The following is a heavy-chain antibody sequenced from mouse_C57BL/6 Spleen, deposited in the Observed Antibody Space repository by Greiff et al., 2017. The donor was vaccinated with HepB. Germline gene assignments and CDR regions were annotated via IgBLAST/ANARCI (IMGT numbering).Heavy chain of an antibody. D-gene: IGHD1-1*01. V-gene: IGHV1-18*01. Sequence: EVQLQQSGPELVKPGASVKIPCKASGYTFTDYNMDWVKQSHGKSLEWIGDINPNNGGTIYNQKFKGKATLTVDKSSSTAYMELRSLTSEDTAVYYCARFPNYYGSSYDAMDYWGHGTSVTVSS. J-gene: IGHJ4*01. CDR3: ARFPNYYGSSYDAMDY. CDR1: GYTFTDYN. CDR2: INPNNGGT.